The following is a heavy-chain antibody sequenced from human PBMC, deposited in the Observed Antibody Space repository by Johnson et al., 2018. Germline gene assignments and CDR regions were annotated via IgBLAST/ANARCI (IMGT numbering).Heavy chain of an antibody. J-gene: IGHJ4*02. D-gene: IGHD3-16*01. Sequence: QVQLVQSGAEVKKPGASVKVSCKASGYTFTSYDINWVRQAPGQGPEWMGWMNPDTGDTGYVQKFQGRVTMTRDTYIRPAYIELTNLRSDDTAVYYCARSLKGGGVFFDYWGQGTLVTASS. CDR1: GYTFTSYD. V-gene: IGHV1-8*01. CDR2: MNPDTGDT. CDR3: ARSLKGGGVFFDY.